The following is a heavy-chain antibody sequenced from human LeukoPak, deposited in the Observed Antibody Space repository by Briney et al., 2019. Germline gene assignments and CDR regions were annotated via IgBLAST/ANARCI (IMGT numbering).Heavy chain of an antibody. V-gene: IGHV4-59*01. J-gene: IGHJ4*02. Sequence: PSETLPLTCTVSGGSIINYYWSWIRQPPGKGLEWIGYIFDFGSTNYNPSLKSRVTISVDTSKNQFSLKLSSVTAADTAVYYCARGWTPNHHTAMSYWGEGTLVTVSS. D-gene: IGHD5-18*01. CDR2: IFDFGST. CDR1: GGSIINYY. CDR3: ARGWTPNHHTAMSY.